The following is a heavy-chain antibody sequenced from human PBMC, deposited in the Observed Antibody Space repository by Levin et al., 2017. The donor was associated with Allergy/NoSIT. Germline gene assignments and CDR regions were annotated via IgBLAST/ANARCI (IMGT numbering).Heavy chain of an antibody. CDR3: AREGRDGDYYYYYMDV. CDR1: GFTFSSYS. J-gene: IGHJ6*03. CDR2: ISSSSSTI. D-gene: IGHD4-17*01. Sequence: GESLKISCAASGFTFSSYSMNWVRQAPGKGLEWVSYISSSSSTIYYADSVKGRFTISRDNAKNSLYLQMNSLRDEDTAVYYCAREGRDGDYYYYYMDVWGKGTTVTVSS. V-gene: IGHV3-48*02.